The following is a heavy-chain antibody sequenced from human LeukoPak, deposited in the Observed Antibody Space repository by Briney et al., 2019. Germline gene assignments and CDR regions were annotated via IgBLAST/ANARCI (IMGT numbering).Heavy chain of an antibody. Sequence: RTSETLSLSCTVSGGSISGYYWSWIRQPPGKGLEWIGYIYYSGSTNYNPSLKSRVTISADTSKNQFSLKLSSVTAADTAVYYCARDVPGGYWGQGTLVTVSS. V-gene: IGHV4-59*01. CDR1: GGSISGYY. J-gene: IGHJ4*02. D-gene: IGHD2-2*01. CDR2: IYYSGST. CDR3: ARDVPGGY.